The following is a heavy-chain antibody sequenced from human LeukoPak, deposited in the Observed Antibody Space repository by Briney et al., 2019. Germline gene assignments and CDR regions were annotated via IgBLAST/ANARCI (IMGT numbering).Heavy chain of an antibody. J-gene: IGHJ4*02. D-gene: IGHD2-21*02. V-gene: IGHV3-13*01. Sequence: GGSLRLSCAASGFTFSSYDMHWVRQATGKGLEGVSAIGIGGDTYYPGSVKGRFTISRENAKNSLYLQMNSLRAGDTAVYYCARGGIPVTGIDEVDYWGQGTLVTVSS. CDR1: GFTFSSYD. CDR3: ARGGIPVTGIDEVDY. CDR2: IGIGGDT.